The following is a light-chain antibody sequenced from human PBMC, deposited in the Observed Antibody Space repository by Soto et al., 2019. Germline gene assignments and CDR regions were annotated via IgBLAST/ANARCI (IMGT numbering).Light chain of an antibody. CDR3: RQRGDRPMYT. CDR1: QSVRH. J-gene: IGKJ2*01. CDR2: DAF. V-gene: IGKV3-11*01. Sequence: EIVLTQSPGTLSLSPGERATLSCRASQSVRHFAWYQQKPGQAPRVLMSDAFTRASGTPARFGGSGSGTDCTLPICILEPEDFAVYFCRQRGDRPMYTFGQGTILEI.